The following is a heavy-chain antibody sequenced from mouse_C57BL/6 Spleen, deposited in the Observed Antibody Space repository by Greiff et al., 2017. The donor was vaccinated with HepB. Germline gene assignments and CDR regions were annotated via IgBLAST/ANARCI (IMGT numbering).Heavy chain of an antibody. CDR3: ARSGYYGSSYPFAY. CDR1: GYTFTSYW. J-gene: IGHJ3*01. CDR2: IDPSDSYT. Sequence: QVQLQQPGAELVKPGASVKLSCKASGYTFTSYWMQWVKQRPGQGLEWIGEIDPSDSYTNYNQKFKGKATLTVDTSSSTAYMQRSSLTSEDSAVYYCARSGYYGSSYPFAYWGQGTLVTVSA. V-gene: IGHV1-50*01. D-gene: IGHD1-1*01.